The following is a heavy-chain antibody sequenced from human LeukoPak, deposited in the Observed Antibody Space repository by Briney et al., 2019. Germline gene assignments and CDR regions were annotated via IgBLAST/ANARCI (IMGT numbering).Heavy chain of an antibody. CDR1: GGSISSGGYS. CDR2: IYHSGST. J-gene: IGHJ5*02. Sequence: SQTLSLTCAVSGGSISSGGYSWSWIRQPPGKGLEWIGYIYHSGSTYYNPSLKSRVTISVDTSKNQFSLKLRSVTAADTAVYYCARGLTYYYDSTSSPNWFDPWGQGTLVTVSS. D-gene: IGHD3-22*01. CDR3: ARGLTYYYDSTSSPNWFDP. V-gene: IGHV4-30-2*01.